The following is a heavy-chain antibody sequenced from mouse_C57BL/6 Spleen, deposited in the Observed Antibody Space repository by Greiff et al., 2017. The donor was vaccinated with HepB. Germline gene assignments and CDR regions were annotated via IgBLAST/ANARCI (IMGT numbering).Heavy chain of an antibody. CDR3: ARLNYYGSSYYYAMDY. J-gene: IGHJ4*01. CDR2: INPSNGGT. Sequence: QVQLQQPGTELVKPGASVKLSCKASGYTFTSYWMHWVKQRPGQGLEWIGNINPSNGGTNYNEKFKSKATLTVDKSSSTAYMQLSSLTSEDSAVYYCARLNYYGSSYYYAMDYWGQGTSVTVSS. V-gene: IGHV1-53*01. D-gene: IGHD1-1*01. CDR1: GYTFTSYW.